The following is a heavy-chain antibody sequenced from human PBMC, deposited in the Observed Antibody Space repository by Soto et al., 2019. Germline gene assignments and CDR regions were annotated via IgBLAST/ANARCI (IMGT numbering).Heavy chain of an antibody. V-gene: IGHV3-49*04. CDR3: TSHRFTIFGAAARMDV. CDR2: IRSKAHGGTT. Sequence: SLRLSCTATRFTFGDYAMRWVSQAPGKGLEWVGFIRSKAHGGTTEYVASVKGRFTLSRDESKSIAYLLMDSRKTEETADEHCTSHRFTIFGAAARMDVWSK. J-gene: IGHJ6*03. D-gene: IGHD3-3*01. CDR1: RFTFGDYA.